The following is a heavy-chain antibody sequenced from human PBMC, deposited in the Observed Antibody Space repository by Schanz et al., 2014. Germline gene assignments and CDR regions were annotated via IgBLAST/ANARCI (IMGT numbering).Heavy chain of an antibody. CDR2: LYYTGKT. D-gene: IGHD3-3*01. CDR1: GGSISTSSRY. J-gene: IGHJ4*02. Sequence: QLHLQESGPGLAKPSETLSLICSVSGGSISTSSRYWGWIRQSPGKGLEWLGSLYYTGKTPNNPSLKSQVTIPLDTSKTQFSRNLTSVTAADTAVYYCVRHGNYEFWHGPTPQFENWGQGTLVTVS. CDR3: VRHGNYEFWHGPTPQFEN. V-gene: IGHV4-39*01.